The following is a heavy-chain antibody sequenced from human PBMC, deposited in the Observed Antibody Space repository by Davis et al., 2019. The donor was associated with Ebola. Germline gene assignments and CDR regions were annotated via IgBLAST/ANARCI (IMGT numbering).Heavy chain of an antibody. V-gene: IGHV1-46*01. CDR3: ARLPESSWVDGMDV. J-gene: IGHJ6*02. CDR2: INPNDGRT. CDR1: GYTFTNYY. D-gene: IGHD1-14*01. Sequence: ASVKVSCKASGYTFTNYYMHWVRQAPGQGLEWMGMINPNDGRTIYAQKFQGRVTVTRDTSTTTVYMELRSLRSDDTAVYYCARLPESSWVDGMDVWGQRTTVTVSS.